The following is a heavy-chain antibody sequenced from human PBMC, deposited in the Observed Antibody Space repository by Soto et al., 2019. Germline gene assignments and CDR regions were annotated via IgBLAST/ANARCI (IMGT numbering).Heavy chain of an antibody. CDR1: GGSFSGYY. V-gene: IGHV4-34*01. CDR3: ARGIPDKYYFDS. Sequence: SETLSLTCAVYGGSFSGYYWSWIRQFPQKGLEWIGEMNHSGSTNQNPSLKSRVSISVDTSKNQFSLRLRSVTAADTAMYYCARGIPDKYYFDSWGRGPLVTVSS. D-gene: IGHD2-21*01. CDR2: MNHSGST. J-gene: IGHJ4*02.